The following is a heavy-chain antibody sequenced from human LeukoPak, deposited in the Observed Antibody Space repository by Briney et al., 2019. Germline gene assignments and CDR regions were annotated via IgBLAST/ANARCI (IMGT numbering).Heavy chain of an antibody. J-gene: IGHJ6*02. CDR2: IIPIFGTA. V-gene: IGHV1-69*13. CDR3: AGVIVVVVAARDYYYGMDV. D-gene: IGHD2-15*01. Sequence: SVKVSCKASGGTFSSYAISWVRQAPGQGPEWMGGIIPIFGTANYAQKFQGRVTITADESTSTAYMELSSLRSEDTAVYYCAGVIVVVVAARDYYYGMDVWGQGTTVTVSS. CDR1: GGTFSSYA.